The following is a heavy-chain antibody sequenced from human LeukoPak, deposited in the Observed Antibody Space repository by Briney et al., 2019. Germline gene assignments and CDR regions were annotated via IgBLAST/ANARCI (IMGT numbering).Heavy chain of an antibody. V-gene: IGHV1-18*01. D-gene: IGHD6-13*01. Sequence: GASVRVSCKASGYILNNYGISWVRQAPGQGLEWMGWIASYDNGNTMYAQKFQGRVTITADKSTSTAYMELSSLRSEDTAVYYCARDLAERGRDSSSWYGSSFYYYYMDVWGKGTTVTVSS. CDR1: GYILNNYG. J-gene: IGHJ6*03. CDR2: IASYDNGNT. CDR3: ARDLAERGRDSSSWYGSSFYYYYMDV.